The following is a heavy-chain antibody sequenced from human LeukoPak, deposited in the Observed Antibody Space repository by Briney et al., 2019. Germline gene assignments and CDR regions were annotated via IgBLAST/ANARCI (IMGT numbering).Heavy chain of an antibody. V-gene: IGHV4-34*01. CDR1: GGSFSGYY. Sequence: SETLSLTCAVYGGSFSGYYWSWIRQPPGKGLEWIGEINHSGSTNYNPSLKSRVTISVDTSKNQFSLKLSSVTAADTAVYYCAREGVFEGYFDYWGQGTLVTVSS. CDR3: AREGVFEGYFDY. CDR2: INHSGST. J-gene: IGHJ4*02.